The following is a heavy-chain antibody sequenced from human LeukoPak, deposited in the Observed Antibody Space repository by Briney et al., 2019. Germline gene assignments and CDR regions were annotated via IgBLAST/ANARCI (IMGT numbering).Heavy chain of an antibody. J-gene: IGHJ4*02. Sequence: SETLSLTCAVYGGSFSGYYWSWIRQPPGKGLEWIGEINHSGSTNYNPSLKSRVTISVDTSKNQFSLKLSSVTAADTAVYYCARQGQWLSRGYFDYWGQGTLVTVSS. CDR1: GGSFSGYY. CDR3: ARQGQWLSRGYFDY. V-gene: IGHV4-34*01. CDR2: INHSGST. D-gene: IGHD6-19*01.